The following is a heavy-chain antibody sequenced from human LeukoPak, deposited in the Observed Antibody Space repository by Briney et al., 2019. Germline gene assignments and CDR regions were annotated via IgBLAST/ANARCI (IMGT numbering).Heavy chain of an antibody. CDR1: GDTFASYG. D-gene: IGHD3-10*01. Sequence: ASVNVSCKASGDTFASYGIIWGRQAPGQGLEWMGWISAYNGNTNYAQKLQGRVTMTTDTSTSTAYMELRSLRSDDTAVYYCAREVPLWFGASESAYYYYGMDVWDQGTTVTVSS. J-gene: IGHJ6*02. CDR2: ISAYNGNT. CDR3: AREVPLWFGASESAYYYYGMDV. V-gene: IGHV1-18*01.